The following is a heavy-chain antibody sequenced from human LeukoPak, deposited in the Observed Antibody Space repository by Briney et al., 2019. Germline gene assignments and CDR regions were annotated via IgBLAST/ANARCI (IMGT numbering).Heavy chain of an antibody. J-gene: IGHJ4*02. D-gene: IGHD6-19*01. Sequence: GGSLRLSCVASGFTFSSYAMHWVRQAPGKGLEWVAVISYDGSNKYYADSVKGRFTISRDNSKNTLYLQMNSLRAEDTAVYYCARAPTRYSSGWFYYFDYWGQGTLVTVSS. V-gene: IGHV3-30-3*01. CDR1: GFTFSSYA. CDR2: ISYDGSNK. CDR3: ARAPTRYSSGWFYYFDY.